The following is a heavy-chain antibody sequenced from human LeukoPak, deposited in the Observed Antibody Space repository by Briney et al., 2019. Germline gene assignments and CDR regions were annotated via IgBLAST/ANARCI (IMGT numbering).Heavy chain of an antibody. CDR1: GGSISSGSYY. V-gene: IGHV4-61*02. CDR3: ARGDGYNIDY. D-gene: IGHD5-24*01. CDR2: IYTSGST. Sequence: PSQTLSLTCTVSGGSISSGSYYWSWIRQPAGKGLEWIGRIYTSGSTNYNPSLKSRVTISVDTSKNQFSLKLSSVTAADTAVYYCARGDGYNIDYWGQRTLVTVSS. J-gene: IGHJ4*02.